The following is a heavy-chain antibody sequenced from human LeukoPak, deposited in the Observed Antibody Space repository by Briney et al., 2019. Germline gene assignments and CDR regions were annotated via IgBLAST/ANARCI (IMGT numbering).Heavy chain of an antibody. CDR3: ARQPTHDYGDSSYWYFDL. Sequence: SETLSLTCAVSGVSISSSSYYWGWVRQPPGKGLEWIGSIFYSGNTCYNPSLKSRLTISVDTSKNQFSLRLRTVTAADTALFYCARQPTHDYGDSSYWYFDLWGRGTLVTVSS. V-gene: IGHV4-39*01. CDR1: GVSISSSSYY. D-gene: IGHD4-17*01. J-gene: IGHJ2*01. CDR2: IFYSGNT.